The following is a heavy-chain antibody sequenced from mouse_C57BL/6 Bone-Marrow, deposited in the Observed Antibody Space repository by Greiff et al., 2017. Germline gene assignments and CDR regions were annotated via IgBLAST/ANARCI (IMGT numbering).Heavy chain of an antibody. CDR1: GFNIKDDY. D-gene: IGHD4-1*01. CDR3: TTYLTGTRGDY. J-gene: IGHJ2*01. CDR2: IDPENGDT. V-gene: IGHV14-4*01. Sequence: EVKLVESGAELVRPGASVKLSCTASGFNIKDDYMHWVKQRPEQGLEWIGWIDPENGDTENASKFQGKATITADTSSNTAYLQLSILTSEDTAVYYFTTYLTGTRGDYWGQGTTLTVSS.